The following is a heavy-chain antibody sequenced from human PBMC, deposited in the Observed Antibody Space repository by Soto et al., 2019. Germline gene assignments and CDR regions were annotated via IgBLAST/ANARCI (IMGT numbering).Heavy chain of an antibody. V-gene: IGHV3-73*02. CDR1: GLNVAGFA. J-gene: IGHJ4*02. CDR3: TRGPIGKWALVGGADY. D-gene: IGHD1-26*01. Sequence: EVQLVESGGGLVQPGGSLKLSCAVSGLNVAGFAMHWVRQAPGKGLEWVGRIRSKTNNYATEYAASVKGRFTISRDDSHDTTYLQMNSLKTEDTAMYFCTRGPIGKWALVGGADYWGQGTLVTVSS. CDR2: IRSKTNNYAT.